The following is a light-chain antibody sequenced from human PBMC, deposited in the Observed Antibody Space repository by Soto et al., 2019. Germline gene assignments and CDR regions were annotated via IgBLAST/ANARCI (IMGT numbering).Light chain of an antibody. CDR3: GTWDSSLSTFYV. J-gene: IGLJ1*01. Sequence: QSVLTQPPSVSAAPGQKVTISCSGGSSNIGDNYVSWYQQLPGTAPKLLIYENNKRPSGIPDRFSGSKSGTSATLSITGLQTGDEADYYCGTWDSSLSTFYVFGTGTKVTVL. CDR1: SSNIGDNY. CDR2: ENN. V-gene: IGLV1-51*02.